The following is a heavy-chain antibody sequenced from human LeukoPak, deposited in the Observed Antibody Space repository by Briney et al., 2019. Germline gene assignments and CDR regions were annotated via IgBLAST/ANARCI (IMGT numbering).Heavy chain of an antibody. D-gene: IGHD3-22*01. CDR2: IKSETDDGTT. CDR3: TRIDYDTSGPDY. V-gene: IGHV3-15*01. Sequence: PGGSLRLSCAASGFTFSNVLMSWVRQAPGKGLEWVGRIKSETDDGTTDYAAPVKGRFTISRDDSKNTLYLQMNSLKTEDTAVYYCTRIDYDTSGPDYWGQGTLVTVSS. J-gene: IGHJ4*02. CDR1: GFTFSNVL.